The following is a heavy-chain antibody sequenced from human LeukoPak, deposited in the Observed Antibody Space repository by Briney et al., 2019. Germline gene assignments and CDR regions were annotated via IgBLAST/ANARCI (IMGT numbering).Heavy chain of an antibody. J-gene: IGHJ2*01. CDR2: TYYRSKWYN. CDR3: AREMIQLGSFHLYWYFDL. CDR1: GVSISTNSAA. Sequence: SQTLSLTCALSGVSISTNSAAWNWIRQSPSRSLEWLGRTYYRSKWYNSYAVSVKSRITINPDTSKNQFSLQLNSVTPEDTAVYYCAREMIQLGSFHLYWYFDLWGRGTLVTVSS. V-gene: IGHV6-1*01. D-gene: IGHD5-18*01.